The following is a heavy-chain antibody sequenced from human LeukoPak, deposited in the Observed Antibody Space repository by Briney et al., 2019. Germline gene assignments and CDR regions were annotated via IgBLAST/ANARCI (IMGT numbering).Heavy chain of an antibody. Sequence: ASVKVSCEASGYTFTGCYMHWVRQAPGQGLEWMGWINPNSGGTNYAQKFQGRVTMTRDTSISTAYMELSRLRYDDTAVYYCARAAPRFGATSQYWGQGSLVTVSS. V-gene: IGHV1-2*02. J-gene: IGHJ4*02. CDR3: ARAAPRFGATSQY. CDR2: INPNSGGT. CDR1: GYTFTGCY. D-gene: IGHD1-26*01.